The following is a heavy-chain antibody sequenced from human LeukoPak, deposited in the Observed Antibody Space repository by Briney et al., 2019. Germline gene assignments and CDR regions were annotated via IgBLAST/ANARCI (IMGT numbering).Heavy chain of an antibody. CDR2: IKSKTDGGTT. CDR3: TTAPGYGDYDDY. V-gene: IGHV3-15*07. Sequence: PGGSLRLSCAASGFTFSNAWMNWVRQAPGKGLEWVGRIKSKTDGGTTDYAAPVKGRFTISRDDSKNTLYLQTNSLKTEDTAVYYCTTAPGYGDYDDYWGQGTLVTVSS. CDR1: GFTFSNAW. J-gene: IGHJ4*02. D-gene: IGHD4-17*01.